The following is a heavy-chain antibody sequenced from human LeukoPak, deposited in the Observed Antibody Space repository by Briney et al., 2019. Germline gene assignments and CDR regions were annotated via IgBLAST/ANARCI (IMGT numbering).Heavy chain of an antibody. CDR1: GYTLTELS. CDR3: ATGPNSFTVPDY. J-gene: IGHJ4*02. V-gene: IGHV1-24*01. Sequence: ASVKVSCKVSGYTLTELSMHWVRQAPGKGLEWMGGFDPEDGETIYAQKFQGRVTMTEDTSTDIAYMELSSLRSEDTAVYYCATGPNSFTVPDYWGQGTLVTVSS. CDR2: FDPEDGET. D-gene: IGHD4-17*01.